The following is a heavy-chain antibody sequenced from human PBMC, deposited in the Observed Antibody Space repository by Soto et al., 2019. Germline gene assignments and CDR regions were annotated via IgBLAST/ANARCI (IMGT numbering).Heavy chain of an antibody. CDR3: AKDLRGSHRGRSEGSDY. Sequence: PGGSLSLTRAAFGFTFCCYPMGSEGEPLRKGLEWVSAISGSGGSTYYADSVKGRCTIYRDNSNNTLYLQMNSLRAEDTAVYHCAKDLRGSHRGRSEGSDYWGQGT. J-gene: IGHJ4*02. CDR2: ISGSGGST. D-gene: IGHD1-26*01. V-gene: IGHV3-23*01. CDR1: GFTFCCYP.